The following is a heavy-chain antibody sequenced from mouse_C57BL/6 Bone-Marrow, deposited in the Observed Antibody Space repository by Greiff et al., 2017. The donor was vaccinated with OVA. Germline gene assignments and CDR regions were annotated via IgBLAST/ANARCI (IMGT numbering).Heavy chain of an antibody. CDR3: ASRGAYYYGSSYRAMDY. J-gene: IGHJ4*01. D-gene: IGHD1-1*01. CDR2: IYPRSGNT. Sequence: VQLQQSGAELARPGASVKLSCKASGYTFTSYGISWVKQRTGQGLEWIGEIYPRSGNTYYNEKFKGKATLTADKCSSTAYMELRSLTSEDSAVYFSASRGAYYYGSSYRAMDYWGQGTSVTVSS. V-gene: IGHV1-81*01. CDR1: GYTFTSYG.